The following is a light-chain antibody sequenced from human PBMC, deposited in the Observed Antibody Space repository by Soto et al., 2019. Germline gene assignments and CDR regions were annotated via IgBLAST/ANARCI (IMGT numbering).Light chain of an antibody. J-gene: IGKJ1*01. CDR2: GAS. Sequence: ESVLTQSPGTLSLSPGERATLSCRASQSVTSTYLAWYQQKPGQAPRLLIYGASSRATGIPDRFSGSGSGTNFTLTISRREPEDFALYYCHQNGYTLWTFGQGTKVEIK. CDR3: HQNGYTLWT. CDR1: QSVTSTY. V-gene: IGKV3-20*01.